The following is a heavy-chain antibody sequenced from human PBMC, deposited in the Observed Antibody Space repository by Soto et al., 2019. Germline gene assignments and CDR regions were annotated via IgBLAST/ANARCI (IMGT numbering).Heavy chain of an antibody. CDR3: ARVEYTVVWYPFDY. J-gene: IGHJ4*02. V-gene: IGHV4-59*02. CDR2: VSSSGIT. CDR1: GGSVISYY. D-gene: IGHD6-13*01. Sequence: SETLSLTCTVSGGSVISYYWNWVRQSPGKGLEWMGYVSSSGITSYNPSLRSRVIMSVDTSKNQFSLTLISVTAADTALYYCARVEYTVVWYPFDYWGQGILVTVSS.